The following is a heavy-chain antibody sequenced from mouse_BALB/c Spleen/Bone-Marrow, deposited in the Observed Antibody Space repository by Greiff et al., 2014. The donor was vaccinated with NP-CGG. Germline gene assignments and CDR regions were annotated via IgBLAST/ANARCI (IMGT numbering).Heavy chain of an antibody. CDR3: ARDRGFGYDRTMDY. CDR1: GFSLTSYG. Sequence: VQLQQSGPGLVAPSQSLSITCTVSGFSLTSYGVHWVRQPPGEGLEWLGVIWAGGSTNYNSALMSRLSISKDNSKSQVFLKMNSLQTDDTAMYFCARDRGFGYDRTMDYWGQGTSVTVSS. D-gene: IGHD2-2*01. V-gene: IGHV2-9*02. CDR2: IWAGGST. J-gene: IGHJ4*01.